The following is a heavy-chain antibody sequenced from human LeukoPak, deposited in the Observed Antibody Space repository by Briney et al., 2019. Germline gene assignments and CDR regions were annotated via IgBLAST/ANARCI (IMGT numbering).Heavy chain of an antibody. CDR2: IIPILGIA. J-gene: IGHJ4*02. V-gene: IGHV1-69*04. CDR1: GGTFSNYA. Sequence: SVKVSCMASGGTFSNYAISWVRQAPGQGLEWMGRIIPILGIANYAQKFQGRVTITADKSTSTAYMELSSLRSEDTAVYYCARDLSGMATIRYFDYWGQGTLVTVSS. D-gene: IGHD5-24*01. CDR3: ARDLSGMATIRYFDY.